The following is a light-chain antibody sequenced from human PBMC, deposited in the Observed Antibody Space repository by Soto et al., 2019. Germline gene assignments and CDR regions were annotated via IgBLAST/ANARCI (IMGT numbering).Light chain of an antibody. V-gene: IGKV3-11*01. J-gene: IGKJ1*01. CDR2: DAS. Sequence: EIVLTQSPATLSLSPGERATLSCRASQSVSSYFAWYQQKPGQAPRLLIYDASNRATGIPARFSGSGSGTDFTLTISSLEPEDFAVYYCQQRSTWPRTFGQGTKVEI. CDR3: QQRSTWPRT. CDR1: QSVSSY.